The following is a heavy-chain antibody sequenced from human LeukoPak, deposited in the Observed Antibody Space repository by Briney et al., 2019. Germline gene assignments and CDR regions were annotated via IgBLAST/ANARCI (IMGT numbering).Heavy chain of an antibody. Sequence: GGSLRLSCAVSGFSFSDYYMSWIRQPPGKGLEWVSYISGNSTKTNYADSVKGRFTISRDNSKNTLYLQMNSLRAEDTAVYYCASDFGRYYGSGSYFRYFDYWGQGTLVTVSS. CDR2: ISGNSTKT. CDR3: ASDFGRYYGSGSYFRYFDY. J-gene: IGHJ4*02. D-gene: IGHD3-10*01. CDR1: GFSFSDYY. V-gene: IGHV3-11*05.